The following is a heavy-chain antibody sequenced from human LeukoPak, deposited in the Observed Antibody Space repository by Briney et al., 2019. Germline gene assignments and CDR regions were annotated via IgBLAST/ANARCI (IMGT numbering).Heavy chain of an antibody. CDR2: IWCDGSKK. CDR3: AKDRQVGTFDY. CDR1: GLTFSGSG. Sequence: PGGSLRLSCVVSGLTFSGSGFHWVRQAPGKGLEWVAIIWCDGSKKYYADSVKGRFTIPKDDSKDTVYLQMNSLRAEDTAVYYCAKDRQVGTFDYWGQGTLVTVSS. D-gene: IGHD1-26*01. V-gene: IGHV3-33*06. J-gene: IGHJ4*02.